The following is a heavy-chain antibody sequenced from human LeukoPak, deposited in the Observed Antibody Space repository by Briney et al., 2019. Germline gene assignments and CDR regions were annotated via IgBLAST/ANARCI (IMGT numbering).Heavy chain of an antibody. D-gene: IGHD1-26*01. Sequence: GASVTVSFKASGYTFTSYDINWVRQATGQGLEWMGWMNPNSGNTGYAQKFQGRVTITRNTSISTAYMELSSLRSEDTAVYYCARGLLYSGGSYKLGYWGQGTLVTVSS. CDR2: MNPNSGNT. CDR1: GYTFTSYD. J-gene: IGHJ4*02. V-gene: IGHV1-8*03. CDR3: ARGLLYSGGSYKLGY.